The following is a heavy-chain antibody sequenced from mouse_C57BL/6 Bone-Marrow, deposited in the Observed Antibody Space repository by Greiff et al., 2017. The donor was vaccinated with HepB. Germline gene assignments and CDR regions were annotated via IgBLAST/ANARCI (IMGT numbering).Heavy chain of an antibody. V-gene: IGHV1-55*01. J-gene: IGHJ2*01. D-gene: IGHD3-2*02. CDR3: ARSGPRQLRREGLN. CDR2: IYPGSGST. CDR1: GYTFTSYW. Sequence: QVQLQQPGAELVKPGASVKMSCKASGYTFTSYWITWVKQRPGQGLEWIGDIYPGSGSTNYNEKFKSKATLTVDTSSSTAYMQLSSLTSEDSAVYYCARSGPRQLRREGLNWGQGTTLTVSS.